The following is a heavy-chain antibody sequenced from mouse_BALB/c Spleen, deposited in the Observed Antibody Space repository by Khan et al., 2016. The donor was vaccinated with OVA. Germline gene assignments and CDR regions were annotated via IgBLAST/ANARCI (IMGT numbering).Heavy chain of an antibody. J-gene: IGHJ3*01. V-gene: IGHV5-6*01. CDR1: GFTFSPYS. CDR3: ATHLTGSFAY. D-gene: IGHD4-1*01. CDR2: ISSDGDYT. Sequence: EVVLVESGGDLVKSGGSLKLSCAASGFTFSPYSMSWVRQTPDKRLEWVATISSDGDYTYYPDSVTGRFNISRDNAKTTLYLQMSSLKSEDTAIYYCATHLTGSFAYWGQGTLVTVSA.